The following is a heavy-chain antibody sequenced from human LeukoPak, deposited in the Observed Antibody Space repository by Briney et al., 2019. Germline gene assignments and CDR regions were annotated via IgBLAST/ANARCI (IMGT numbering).Heavy chain of an antibody. CDR3: ARLGTGYDSSGYSIGWFDP. CDR1: GGSISSYY. V-gene: IGHV4-59*04. Sequence: SETLSLTCTVSGGSISSYYWSWIRQTPGKGLEWIGNIYYSGSTYYNPSLKSRVTISVDTSKNQFSLRLSSVTAADTAVYYCARLGTGYDSSGYSIGWFDPWGQGTLVTVSS. J-gene: IGHJ5*02. CDR2: IYYSGST. D-gene: IGHD3-22*01.